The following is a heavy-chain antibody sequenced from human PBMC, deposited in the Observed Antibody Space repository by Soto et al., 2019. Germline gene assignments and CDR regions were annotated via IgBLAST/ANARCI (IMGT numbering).Heavy chain of an antibody. J-gene: IGHJ4*01. V-gene: IGHV3-21*01. D-gene: IGHD3-16*02. CDR1: GFDFYYYN. CDR2: ISGTGIDI. Sequence: GGSLRLSCAASGFDFYYYNMNWVRQAPGGGLEWVSSISGTGIDIHFADSVKGRFVISRDNAKTSLYLQMNSLRPEDTAVYYCARERVVNYTDYYFDYWGHGTLVTVS. CDR3: ARERVVNYTDYYFDY.